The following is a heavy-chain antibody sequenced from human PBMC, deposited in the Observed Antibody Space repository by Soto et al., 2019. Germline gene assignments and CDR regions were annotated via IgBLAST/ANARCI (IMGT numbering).Heavy chain of an antibody. D-gene: IGHD6-19*01. J-gene: IGHJ3*02. Sequence: GKGLEWVSGISGAGGTTYYADSVKGRFTISRDNSKTTLYLQMNSLRADDTAVYYCARGKFPPGIAMADPQTDAFDIWGQGTMVSVSS. V-gene: IGHV3-23*01. CDR2: ISGAGGTT. CDR3: ARGKFPPGIAMADPQTDAFDI.